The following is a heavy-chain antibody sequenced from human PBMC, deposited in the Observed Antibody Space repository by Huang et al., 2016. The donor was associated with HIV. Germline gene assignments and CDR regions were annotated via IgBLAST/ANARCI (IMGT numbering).Heavy chain of an antibody. Sequence: QVHLVQSGAEVKKPGASVKVSCKASGYTFTNYDINWVRQAPGRGLECRGWMNPNTGNTGFAQSFQGRVTMTRKTSITTAYMELTSWTSEDTAVYYCARSAYGDLDYWGLGTLVIVSS. J-gene: IGHJ4*02. CDR3: ARSAYGDLDY. V-gene: IGHV1-8*02. CDR1: GYTFTNYD. CDR2: MNPNTGNT. D-gene: IGHD4-17*01.